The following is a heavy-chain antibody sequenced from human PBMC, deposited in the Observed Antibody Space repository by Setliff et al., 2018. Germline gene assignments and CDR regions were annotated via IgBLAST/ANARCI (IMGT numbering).Heavy chain of an antibody. Sequence: SETLSLTCNVSGVSITTFYWTWIRQPPGKGLEWIGFITYSGSANYHPSLKSRVTISLDTSKNQFSLKLSSVTAADTAVYYCARMTGFQYIDVWGKGTTVTVSS. D-gene: IGHD3-3*01. J-gene: IGHJ6*03. CDR3: ARMTGFQYIDV. CDR1: GVSITTFY. V-gene: IGHV4-59*12. CDR2: ITYSGSA.